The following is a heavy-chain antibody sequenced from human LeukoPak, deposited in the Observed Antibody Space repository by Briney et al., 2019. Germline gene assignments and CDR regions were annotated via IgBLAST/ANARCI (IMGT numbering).Heavy chain of an antibody. V-gene: IGHV4-34*01. CDR1: GGSFSGYY. J-gene: IGHJ4*02. Sequence: KPSETLSLTCAVYGGSFSGYYWSWIRQPPGKGLEWIGEINHSGSTNYNPSLKSRVTISVDTSKNQFSLKLSPVTAADTAMYYCARGHHYDILTGYFYWGQGTLVTVSS. CDR2: INHSGST. CDR3: ARGHHYDILTGYFY. D-gene: IGHD3-9*01.